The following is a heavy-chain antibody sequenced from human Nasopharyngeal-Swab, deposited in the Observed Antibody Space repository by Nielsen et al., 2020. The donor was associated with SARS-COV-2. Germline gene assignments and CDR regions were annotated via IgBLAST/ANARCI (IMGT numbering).Heavy chain of an antibody. V-gene: IGHV3-30-3*01. CDR2: ISYDGSNK. D-gene: IGHD1-26*01. CDR1: GFTFSSYA. CDR3: ARGRGGSYFSYFEY. Sequence: GESLKISCAASGFTFSSYAMHWVRQAPGKGLEWVAVISYDGSNKYYVDSVKGRFTISRDNSKNTLSLLMNSLRAEDTAVYYCARGRGGSYFSYFEYWGQGTLVTVSS. J-gene: IGHJ4*02.